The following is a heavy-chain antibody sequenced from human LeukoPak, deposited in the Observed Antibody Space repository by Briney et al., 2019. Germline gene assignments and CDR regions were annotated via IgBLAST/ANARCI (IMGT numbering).Heavy chain of an antibody. CDR2: INPNSGGT. Sequence: GASVKVSCKASGYTFTGYYMHWVRQAPGQGLEWMGWINPNSGGTNYAQKFQGRVTMTRDTSISTAYMELSRLRSDDTAVYYCARDCKESNRRYYYYYGMDVWGQGTTVTVSS. CDR1: GYTFTGYY. J-gene: IGHJ6*02. V-gene: IGHV1-2*02. CDR3: ARDCKESNRRYYYYYGMDV. D-gene: IGHD4-11*01.